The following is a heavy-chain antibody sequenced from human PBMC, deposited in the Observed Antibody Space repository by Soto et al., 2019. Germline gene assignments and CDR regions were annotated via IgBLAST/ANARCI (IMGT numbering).Heavy chain of an antibody. CDR3: ARGSHKLHSYDSSGFYHYVDY. V-gene: IGHV4-34*01. J-gene: IGHJ4*02. CDR2: INDSGST. CDR1: GGSFSDYS. Sequence: SETLSLTCAVYGGSFSDYSWTWIRQPPGKGLEWIGEINDSGSTNYTPSLERRVTISRDTSKNRFSLKLSSVTAADTAVYYCARGSHKLHSYDSSGFYHYVDYWGQGSLVTVS. D-gene: IGHD3-22*01.